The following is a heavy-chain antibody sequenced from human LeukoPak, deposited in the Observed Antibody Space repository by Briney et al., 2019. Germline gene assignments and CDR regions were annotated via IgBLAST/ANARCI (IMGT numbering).Heavy chain of an antibody. D-gene: IGHD3-9*01. J-gene: IGHJ4*02. CDR1: GFTFSNYG. Sequence: GRSLRLSCAASGFTFSNYGMHWVRQAPGKGLEWVAVVWSDGNTKNYADSVKGRFTISRDNSKNTVYVEVNSLRAEDTAVYYCARGHYYTDMLTNYWVRYFDYWGQGTLVTVSS. V-gene: IGHV3-33*01. CDR3: ARGHYYTDMLTNYWVRYFDY. CDR2: VWSDGNTK.